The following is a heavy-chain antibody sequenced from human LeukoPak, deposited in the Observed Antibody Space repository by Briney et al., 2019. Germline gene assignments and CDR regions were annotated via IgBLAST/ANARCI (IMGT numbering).Heavy chain of an antibody. CDR3: TTDRMSFSPGAFDI. D-gene: IGHD2-15*01. Sequence: PGGSLRLSCAASGFTFSSYSMSWVRQAPGKGLEWVGRIKSKTNGGTTDYAAPVKGRFTISRDDSKNTLYLQMNSLKTEDTAVYYCTTDRMSFSPGAFDIWGPGTMVTVSS. V-gene: IGHV3-15*01. CDR1: GFTFSSYS. CDR2: IKSKTNGGTT. J-gene: IGHJ3*02.